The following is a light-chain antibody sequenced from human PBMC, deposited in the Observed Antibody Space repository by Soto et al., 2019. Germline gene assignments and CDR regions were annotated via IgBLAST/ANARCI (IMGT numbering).Light chain of an antibody. CDR3: CSFTTITTYV. CDR1: SSDVGAYNY. J-gene: IGLJ1*01. CDR2: EVS. Sequence: QSVLTQPASVSWSLGQLISISCTGTSSDVGAYNYVSWYQQQPGKASKLMISEVSNRPSGVSNRFSGSKSGNTASLIISWLQAEDEADYYCCSFTTITTYVFGTGTKVTVL. V-gene: IGLV2-14*01.